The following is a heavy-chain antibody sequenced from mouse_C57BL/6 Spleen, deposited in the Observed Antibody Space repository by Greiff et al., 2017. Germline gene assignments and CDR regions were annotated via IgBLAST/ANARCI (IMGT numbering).Heavy chain of an antibody. CDR1: GYSFTGYY. Sequence: EVKLQESGPELVKPGASVKISCKASGYSFTGYYMNWVKQSPEKSLEWIGEINPSTGGTTYNQKFKAKATLTVDKSSSTAYMQLKSLTSEDSAVYYCPTYYGSSYPAWFAYWGQGTLVTVSA. CDR3: PTYYGSSYPAWFAY. CDR2: INPSTGGT. D-gene: IGHD1-1*01. V-gene: IGHV1-42*01. J-gene: IGHJ3*01.